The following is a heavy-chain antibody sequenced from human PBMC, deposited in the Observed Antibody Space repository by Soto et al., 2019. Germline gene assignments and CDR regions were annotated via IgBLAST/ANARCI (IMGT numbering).Heavy chain of an antibody. Sequence: EVQLVESGGGLVQPGGSLRLSCAASGFSFSNYWIHWVRQAPGKGLVWVSRIKTDGSSTDYAASVKGRFTISRDHAKNTLYLQMNSLTAEDTAVYYCAKREGNTYGLFHWGQGTLVTVSS. CDR3: AKREGNTYGLFH. V-gene: IGHV3-74*01. J-gene: IGHJ4*02. CDR2: IKTDGSST. D-gene: IGHD5-18*01. CDR1: GFSFSNYW.